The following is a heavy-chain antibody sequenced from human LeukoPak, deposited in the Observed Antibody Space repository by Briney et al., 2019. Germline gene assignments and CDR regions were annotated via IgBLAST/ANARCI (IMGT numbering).Heavy chain of an antibody. CDR1: GYTFISYD. V-gene: IGHV1-8*03. Sequence: ASVEVSCKASGYTFISYDINWVRQATGQGLEWMGWMNPNSGNTGYAQKFQGRVTITRNTSISTAYMELSSLRSEDTAVYYCARRHYYDSSGYYYWGQGTLVTVSS. J-gene: IGHJ4*02. D-gene: IGHD3-22*01. CDR3: ARRHYYDSSGYYY. CDR2: MNPNSGNT.